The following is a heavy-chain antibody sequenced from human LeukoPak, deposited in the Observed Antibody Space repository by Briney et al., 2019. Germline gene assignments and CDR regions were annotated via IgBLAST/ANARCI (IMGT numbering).Heavy chain of an antibody. J-gene: IGHJ4*02. V-gene: IGHV4-30-4*07. CDR3: ARGGDYDYVWGSPNILDY. CDR1: GGSISSGGYS. D-gene: IGHD3-16*01. CDR2: IYCSGTA. Sequence: SETLSLTCAVSGGSISSGGYSWSWLRPPRGEGLEWSGNIYCSGTAYYHPSMKSRATIEVDTYKNLFSLMLSSMTAATAAVYFCARGGDYDYVWGSPNILDYWGQGTLVTVSP.